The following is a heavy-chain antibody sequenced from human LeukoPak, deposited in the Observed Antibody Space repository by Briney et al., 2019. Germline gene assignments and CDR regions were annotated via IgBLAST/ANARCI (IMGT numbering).Heavy chain of an antibody. J-gene: IGHJ4*02. Sequence: SETLSLTCAVSGGSITTTNWWSWVRQPPGKGLEWIGEVHLSGATNYNLSLESRVSMSIDKSKNHLSLEVTSVTAADTAIYYCTRESGAFSPFGFWGQGTLVTVSS. CDR3: TRESGAFSPFGF. CDR2: VHLSGAT. CDR1: GGSITTTNW. V-gene: IGHV4-4*02. D-gene: IGHD1-26*01.